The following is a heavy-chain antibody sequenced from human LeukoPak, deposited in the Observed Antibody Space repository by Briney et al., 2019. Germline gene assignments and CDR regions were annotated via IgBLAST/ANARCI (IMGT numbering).Heavy chain of an antibody. Sequence: PGGSLRLSCAASGFTFSSHATHWVRQAPGKGLEWVAVISYDGSNKYYADSAKGRFNISRENSKNTLYLQMNSLRAEDTALYYCARVSRYSSGWHDPSFDYWGQGTLVTVSS. CDR1: GFTFSSHA. CDR2: ISYDGSNK. CDR3: ARVSRYSSGWHDPSFDY. V-gene: IGHV3-30-3*01. J-gene: IGHJ4*02. D-gene: IGHD6-19*01.